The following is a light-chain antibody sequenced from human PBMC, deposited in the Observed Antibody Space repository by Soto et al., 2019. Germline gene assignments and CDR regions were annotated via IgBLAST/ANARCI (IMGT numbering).Light chain of an antibody. CDR1: SSDVGGYYY. CDR3: SSYTSSNTFYV. V-gene: IGLV2-14*01. J-gene: IGLJ1*01. Sequence: QSALTQPASVSGSPGQSITISCTGTSSDVGGYYYVSWYQHHPGKAPKLMIYQVSNRPSGVSNRFSGSKSVNTASLTISGLQAEDEADYYCSSYTSSNTFYVFGTGTKLTVL. CDR2: QVS.